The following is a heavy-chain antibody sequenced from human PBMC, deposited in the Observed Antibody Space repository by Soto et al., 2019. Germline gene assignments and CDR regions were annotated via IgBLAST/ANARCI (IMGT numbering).Heavy chain of an antibody. V-gene: IGHV3-66*01. CDR3: VKCDGSVSYCFYFGS. J-gene: IGHJ4*02. CDR2: INSGGNT. CDR1: GFTVSTNY. Sequence: EVQLVDSGGGLVQPGGSLRLSCAASGFTVSTNYMSWVRQAPGKGLEWVSAINSGGNTYYADSVKGRFTISRDDSKNTLYLQMTSLRAEDTAVYYCVKCDGSVSYCFYFGSWGQGTPVTVSS. D-gene: IGHD3-10*01.